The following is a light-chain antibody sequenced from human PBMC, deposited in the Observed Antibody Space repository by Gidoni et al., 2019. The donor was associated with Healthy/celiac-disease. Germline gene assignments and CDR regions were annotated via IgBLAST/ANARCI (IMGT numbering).Light chain of an antibody. Sequence: EIVMTQSPAPLSVSPGERATLSCRASQSVSSNLAWYQQKPGQAPRLLIYGASTRATGIPARFSGSGSGTEFTLTISSRQSEDFAVYYCQQYNNWPHTFGQGTKVEIK. V-gene: IGKV3-15*01. CDR1: QSVSSN. CDR3: QQYNNWPHT. CDR2: GAS. J-gene: IGKJ1*01.